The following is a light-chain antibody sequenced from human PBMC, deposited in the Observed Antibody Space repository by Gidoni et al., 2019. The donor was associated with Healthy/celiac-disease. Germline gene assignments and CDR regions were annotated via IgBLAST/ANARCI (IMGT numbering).Light chain of an antibody. CDR3: QQYGSSPGT. Sequence: EIVLTQSPCTMSLSPGDRATLSCSANQRVSSSYLAWYQQKPGQAPRLLIYGASSRATGIPYRFSGSGSGTDFTLTISRLEPEDFAVYYCQQYGSSPGTFGQGTRLEIK. CDR1: QRVSSSY. V-gene: IGKV3-20*01. CDR2: GAS. J-gene: IGKJ5*01.